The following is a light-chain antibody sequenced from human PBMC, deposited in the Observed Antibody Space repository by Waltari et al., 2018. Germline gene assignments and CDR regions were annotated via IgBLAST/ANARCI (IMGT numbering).Light chain of an antibody. J-gene: IGLJ3*02. V-gene: IGLV1-40*01. CDR1: SSNIGTGHD. CDR3: QSYDSSLSGRV. Sequence: QSVLTQPPSVSGAPGQRVIISCPGSSSNIGTGHDVPRYQPLPGTAPKLLTSANTIRPSGVPDRFSASKSGPSASLAITGLQAEDEADYYCQSYDSSLSGRVFGGGTKLTVL. CDR2: ANT.